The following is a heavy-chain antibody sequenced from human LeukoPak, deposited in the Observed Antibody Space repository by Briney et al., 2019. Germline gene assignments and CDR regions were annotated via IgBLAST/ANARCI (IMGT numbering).Heavy chain of an antibody. D-gene: IGHD3-10*01. Sequence: GGSLRLSCAASGFIFSDYYMTWIRRAPGKGLEWVSSISKSDNTKEYADSVRGRFTISRDNTKNSLYLQMNSLRIEDTAVYYCARVLGSYAVDYWGQGTLATVSS. V-gene: IGHV3-11*01. CDR3: ARVLGSYAVDY. CDR1: GFIFSDYY. CDR2: ISKSDNTK. J-gene: IGHJ4*02.